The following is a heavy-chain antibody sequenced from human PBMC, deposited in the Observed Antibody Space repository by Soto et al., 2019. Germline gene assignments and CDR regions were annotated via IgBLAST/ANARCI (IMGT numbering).Heavy chain of an antibody. J-gene: IGHJ6*02. D-gene: IGHD6-6*01. CDR1: GFTFDDYA. V-gene: IGHV3-9*01. CDR2: ISWNSGSI. CDR3: AKDSYSSSSYGMDV. Sequence: GGSLRLSCAASGFTFDDYAMHWVRQAPGKGLEWVSGISWNSGSIGYADSVKGRFTISRDNAKNSLYLQMNSLRAEDTALYYCAKDSYSSSSYGMDVWGQGTTVTVSS.